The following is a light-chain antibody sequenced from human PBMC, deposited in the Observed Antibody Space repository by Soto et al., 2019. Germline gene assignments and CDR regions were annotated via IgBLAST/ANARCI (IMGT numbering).Light chain of an antibody. CDR2: DAS. CDR1: QSISSW. CDR3: QQYNSYSWT. V-gene: IGKV1-5*01. Sequence: DIQMIQSPSTLSESVGDRVTITCRASQSISSWLAWYQQKPGKAPKLLIYDASSLESGVPSRFSGSGSGTEFTLTISSLQPDDFATYYCQQYNSYSWTFGQGTKVDIK. J-gene: IGKJ1*01.